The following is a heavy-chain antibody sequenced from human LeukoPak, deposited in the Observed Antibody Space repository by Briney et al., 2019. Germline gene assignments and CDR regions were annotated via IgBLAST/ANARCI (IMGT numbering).Heavy chain of an antibody. V-gene: IGHV4-4*07. D-gene: IGHD5-18*01. Sequence: PSETPSLTCTVSGGSISSYYWSWIRQPAGKGLEWIGRIYTSGSTNYNPSLKSRVTISVDTSKNQFSLKLSSVTAADTAVYYCARASGRYSYGPRFDYWGQGTLVTVSS. CDR3: ARASGRYSYGPRFDY. J-gene: IGHJ4*02. CDR1: GGSISSYY. CDR2: IYTSGST.